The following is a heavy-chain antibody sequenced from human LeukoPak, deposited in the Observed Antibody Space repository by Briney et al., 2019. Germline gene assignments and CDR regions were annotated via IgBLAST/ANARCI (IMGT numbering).Heavy chain of an antibody. Sequence: SETLSLTCTVSGGSISSSSYYWGWIRQPPGKGLGWIGSIYYSGSTYYNPSLKSRVTISVDTSKSQFFLNLSSLTAADTAVYYCARGITGRGRFDPWGQGTLVTVSS. CDR3: ARGITGRGRFDP. CDR2: IYYSGST. J-gene: IGHJ5*02. CDR1: GGSISSSSYY. D-gene: IGHD3-10*01. V-gene: IGHV4-39*07.